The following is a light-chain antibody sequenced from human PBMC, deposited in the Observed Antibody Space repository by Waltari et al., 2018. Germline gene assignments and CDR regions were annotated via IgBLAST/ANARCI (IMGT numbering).Light chain of an antibody. CDR3: QQRSNWSLT. CDR2: DAP. J-gene: IGKJ4*01. V-gene: IGKV3-11*01. CDR1: QSVSSY. Sequence: EIVLTQSPATLSLSPGERATLSCRASQSVSSYLAWYQQKPGQAPRLLIYDAPKRATGIPARFSGSGSGTDFTLTISSLEPEDFAVYYCQQRSNWSLTFGGGTKVEIK.